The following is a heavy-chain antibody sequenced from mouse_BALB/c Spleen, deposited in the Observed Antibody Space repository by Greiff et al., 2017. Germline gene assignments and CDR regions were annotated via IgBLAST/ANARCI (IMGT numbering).Heavy chain of an antibody. V-gene: IGHV2-9*02. CDR1: GFSLTSYG. D-gene: IGHD1-1*01. CDR2: IWAGGST. Sequence: QVQLQQSGPGLVAPSQSLSITCTVSGFSLTSYGVHWVRQPPGKGLEWLGVIWAGGSTNYNSALMSRLSISKDNSKSQVFLKMNSLQTDDTAMYYCAREILLRYPGYAMDYWGQGTSVTVSS. CDR3: AREILLRYPGYAMDY. J-gene: IGHJ4*01.